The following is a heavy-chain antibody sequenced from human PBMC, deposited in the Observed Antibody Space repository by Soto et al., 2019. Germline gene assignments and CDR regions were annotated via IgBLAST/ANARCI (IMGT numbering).Heavy chain of an antibody. CDR2: ISYDGSNK. V-gene: IGHV3-30-3*01. D-gene: IGHD4-17*01. CDR1: GFTFSSYA. Sequence: QVQLVESGGGVVQPGRSLRLSCAASGFTFSSYAMHWVRQAPGKGLEWVAVISYDGSNKYYADSVKGRFTISRDISKNTLYLQMNSLRAEDTAVYYCARDPMGTTPTFDYWGQGTLVTVSS. CDR3: ARDPMGTTPTFDY. J-gene: IGHJ4*02.